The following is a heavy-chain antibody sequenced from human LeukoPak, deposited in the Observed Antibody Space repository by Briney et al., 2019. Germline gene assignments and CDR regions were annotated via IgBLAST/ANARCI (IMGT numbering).Heavy chain of an antibody. CDR1: GFTFSSYW. CDR2: IRQDGDTK. CDR3: ARRGESASYGDYRFDY. Sequence: GGSLRLSCAASGFTFSSYWMSWVRQAPGKGLEWVANIRQDGDTKYYVDSVKGRFTISRDNAMNSLYLQMNSLRAEDTAVYYCARRGESASYGDYRFDYWGQGTLVTVSS. V-gene: IGHV3-7*03. J-gene: IGHJ4*02. D-gene: IGHD4-17*01.